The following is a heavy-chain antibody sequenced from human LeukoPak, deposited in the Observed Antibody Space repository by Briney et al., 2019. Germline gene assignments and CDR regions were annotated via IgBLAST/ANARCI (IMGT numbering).Heavy chain of an antibody. V-gene: IGHV6-1*01. CDR1: GDSVSSNSAA. CDR2: TYYRSKWYN. D-gene: IGHD6-19*01. J-gene: IGHJ4*02. CDR3: ARDGEHNRIAVAGMGFDY. Sequence: QTLSLTCAISGDSVSSNSAAWNWIRQSPSRGLEWLGRTYYRSKWYNDYAVSVKSRITINPDTSKNQFSLQLNSVTPEDTAVYYCARDGEHNRIAVAGMGFDYWGQGTLVTVSS.